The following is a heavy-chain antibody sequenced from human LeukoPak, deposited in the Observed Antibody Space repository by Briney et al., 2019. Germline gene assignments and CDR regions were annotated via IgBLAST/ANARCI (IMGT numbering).Heavy chain of an antibody. D-gene: IGHD3-22*01. CDR2: ISAYNGNT. CDR3: ARDRKITYYYDSSGYLHDY. CDR1: GYTFTSYG. J-gene: IGHJ4*02. Sequence: ASVTVSCKASGYTFTSYGISWVRQAPGQGLEWMGWISAYNGNTNYAQKLQGRVTMTTDTSTSTAYMELRSLRSDDTAVYYCARDRKITYYYDSSGYLHDYWGQGTLVTVSS. V-gene: IGHV1-18*01.